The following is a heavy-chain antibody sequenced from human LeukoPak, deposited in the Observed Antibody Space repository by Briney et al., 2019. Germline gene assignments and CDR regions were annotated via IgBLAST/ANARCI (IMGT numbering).Heavy chain of an antibody. CDR2: IWYDGSNK. Sequence: GRSLRLSCAASGFTFSSYGMHWVRQAPGKGLEWVAVIWYDGSNKYYAHSVKGRFTISRDNSKNTLYLQMNSLRAEDTAVYYCARDLGNVDTAMFTPDYWGQGTLVTVSS. CDR1: GFTFSSYG. CDR3: ARDLGNVDTAMFTPDY. V-gene: IGHV3-33*01. J-gene: IGHJ4*02. D-gene: IGHD5-18*01.